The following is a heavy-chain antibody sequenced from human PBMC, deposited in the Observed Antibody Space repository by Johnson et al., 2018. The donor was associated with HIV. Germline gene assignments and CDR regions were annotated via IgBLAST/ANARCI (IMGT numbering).Heavy chain of an antibody. Sequence: QVQLVESGGGVVQPGRSLRLSCAASGFTFSSYGMNWVRQAPGKGLERVAVISYDGSNKYYADSVKGRFTISRDNSKNTLYLQMNSLRAEDTAVYYCAKRGDSSGDAFDIWGQGTMVTVSS. J-gene: IGHJ3*02. CDR2: ISYDGSNK. V-gene: IGHV3-30*18. D-gene: IGHD6-25*01. CDR1: GFTFSSYG. CDR3: AKRGDSSGDAFDI.